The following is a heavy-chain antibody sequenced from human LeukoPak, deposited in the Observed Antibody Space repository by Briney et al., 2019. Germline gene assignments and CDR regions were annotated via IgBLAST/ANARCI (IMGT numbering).Heavy chain of an antibody. Sequence: SETLSLTCTVSGGSISSSSYYWSWIRQPAGKGLEWIGRIYTSGSTNYNPSLKSRVTMSVDTSKNQFSLKLSSVTAADTAVYYCAVNYYDSSGYRDYWGQGTLVTVSS. CDR2: IYTSGST. CDR1: GGSISSSSYY. J-gene: IGHJ4*02. CDR3: AVNYYDSSGYRDY. D-gene: IGHD3-22*01. V-gene: IGHV4-61*02.